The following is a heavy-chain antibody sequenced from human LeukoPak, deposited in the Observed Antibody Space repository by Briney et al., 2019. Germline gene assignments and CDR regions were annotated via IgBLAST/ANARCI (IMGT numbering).Heavy chain of an antibody. V-gene: IGHV4-59*12. CDR2: IYYSGST. D-gene: IGHD3-3*01. Sequence: SETLSLTCTVSGGSISSYYWSWIRQPPGKGLGWIGYIYYSGSTNYNPSLNSRVTTSVDTSKIQFSLKLSSVTAADAAVYYCARKVDDFWSGYYDDAFDIWGQGTMVTVSS. CDR3: ARKVDDFWSGYYDDAFDI. J-gene: IGHJ3*02. CDR1: GGSISSYY.